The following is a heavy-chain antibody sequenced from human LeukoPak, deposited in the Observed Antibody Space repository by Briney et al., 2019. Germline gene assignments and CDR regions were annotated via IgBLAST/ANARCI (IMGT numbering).Heavy chain of an antibody. CDR1: GFTFSDYY. Sequence: GGSLRLSCAASGFTFSDYYMSWIRQAPGKGLEWVSYISSSGNTIYYADSVKGRFTISRNNAKNSLYLQMNSLRAEDTAVYFCARVKYYYDSSGYYEYYFDYWGQGTLVTVSS. J-gene: IGHJ4*02. CDR3: ARVKYYYDSSGYYEYYFDY. V-gene: IGHV3-11*01. CDR2: ISSSGNTI. D-gene: IGHD3-22*01.